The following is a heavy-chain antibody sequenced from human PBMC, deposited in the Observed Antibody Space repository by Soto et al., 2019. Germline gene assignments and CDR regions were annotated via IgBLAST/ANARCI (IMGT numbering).Heavy chain of an antibody. CDR3: AREPIITMIVVVITASSPYYGMDV. V-gene: IGHV1-3*01. D-gene: IGHD3-22*01. CDR2: INAGNSNT. Sequence: ASVKVSCKASGYTFTSYAMHWVRQAPGQRLEWMGWINAGNSNTKYSQKFQGRVTITRDTSASTAYMELSSLRSEDTAVYYCAREPIITMIVVVITASSPYYGMDVWGQGTTVTVSS. CDR1: GYTFTSYA. J-gene: IGHJ6*02.